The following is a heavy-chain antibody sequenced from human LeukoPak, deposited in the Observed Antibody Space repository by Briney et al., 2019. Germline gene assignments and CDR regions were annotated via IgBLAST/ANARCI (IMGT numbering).Heavy chain of an antibody. D-gene: IGHD3-10*01. CDR1: GYTLTELS. Sequence: GASVKVSCKVSGYTLTELSMHWVRQAPGKGLEWMGGFDPEDGETIYAQKFQGRVTMTEDTSTDTAYMELSSLRSEDTAVYYCATYLALLWFGEFGYYGMDVWGQGTTVTVSS. J-gene: IGHJ6*02. V-gene: IGHV1-24*01. CDR2: FDPEDGET. CDR3: ATYLALLWFGEFGYYGMDV.